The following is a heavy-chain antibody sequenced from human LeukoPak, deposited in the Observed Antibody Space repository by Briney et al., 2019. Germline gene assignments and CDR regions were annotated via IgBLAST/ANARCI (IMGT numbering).Heavy chain of an antibody. D-gene: IGHD3-16*01. CDR3: ARGGSTDEAPYYYCYMDV. J-gene: IGHJ6*03. CDR2: IIPIFGTA. CDR1: GGTFSSYA. Sequence: SVKVSCKASGGTFSSYAISWVRQAPGQGLEWMRRIIPIFGTANYAQKFQGRVTITTDESTNTAYMELSSLRSEDTAVYYCARGGSTDEAPYYYCYMDVWGKGTTVTVSS. V-gene: IGHV1-69*05.